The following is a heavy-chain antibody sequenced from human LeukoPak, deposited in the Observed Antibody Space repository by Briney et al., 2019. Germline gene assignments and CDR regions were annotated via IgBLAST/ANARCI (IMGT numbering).Heavy chain of an antibody. V-gene: IGHV3-30*03. CDR3: ARDRIVVVITNPDY. CDR2: ISYDGSNK. Sequence: GGSLRLSCAASGFTFSSYGMHWVRQAPGKGLEWVAVISYDGSNKYYADSVKGRFTISRDNSKNTLYLQMNSLRAEDTAVYYCARDRIVVVITNPDYWGQETLVTVSS. CDR1: GFTFSSYG. J-gene: IGHJ4*02. D-gene: IGHD3-22*01.